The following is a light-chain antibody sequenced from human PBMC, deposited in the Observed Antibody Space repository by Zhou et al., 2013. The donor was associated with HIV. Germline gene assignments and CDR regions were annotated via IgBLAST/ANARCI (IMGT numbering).Light chain of an antibody. CDR3: QQSYSSPCS. CDR1: QSISHY. V-gene: IGKV1-39*01. CDR2: AAS. J-gene: IGKJ2*04. Sequence: DIQMTQSPSSLSASVGDRVTITCRASQSISHYLNWYQQKPGKAPKLLIYAASSLQSGVPSRFRGSGFGTDFTLTISSLQPEDFATYYCQQSYSSPCSFGQGTKLEIK.